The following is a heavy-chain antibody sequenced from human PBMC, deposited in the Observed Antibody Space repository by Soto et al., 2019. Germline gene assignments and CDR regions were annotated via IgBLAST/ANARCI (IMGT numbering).Heavy chain of an antibody. CDR1: GFSVSGTF. J-gene: IGHJ4*02. CDR2: IHSGGNT. V-gene: IGHV3-66*01. D-gene: IGHD2-21*02. Sequence: EVQLVESGGGLVQPGGSLRLSCAVSGFSVSGTFMNWVRQATGKGLEWVAVIHSGGNTFYGDSVKGRFTISRDNSKNMVYLQMTSPRGDDTAVYFCARALVTTPPRTFDYWGQGTLVTVSS. CDR3: ARALVTTPPRTFDY.